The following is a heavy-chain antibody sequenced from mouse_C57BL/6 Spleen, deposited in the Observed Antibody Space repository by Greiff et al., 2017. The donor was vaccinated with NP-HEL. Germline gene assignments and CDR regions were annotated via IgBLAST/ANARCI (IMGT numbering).Heavy chain of an antibody. Sequence: EVKLMEPGGGLVKPGGSLKLSCAASGFTFSDYGMHWVRQAPEKGLEWVAYISSGSSTIYYADTVKGRSTISRDNAKNTLFLQMTSLRSEDTAMYYCAKTYCSNCVYYFDYWGQGTTLTVAS. D-gene: IGHD2-5*01. V-gene: IGHV5-17*01. CDR3: AKTYCSNCVYYFDY. CDR1: GFTFSDYG. CDR2: ISSGSSTI. J-gene: IGHJ2*01.